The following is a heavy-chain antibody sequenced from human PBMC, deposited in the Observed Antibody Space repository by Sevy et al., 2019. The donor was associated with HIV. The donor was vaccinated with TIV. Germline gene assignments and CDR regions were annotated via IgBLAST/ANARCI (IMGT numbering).Heavy chain of an antibody. J-gene: IGHJ6*02. CDR2: ISSTSYTI. Sequence: GGSLRLSCGVSGFTFSSYSMNWVRQAPGKGLEWVSYISSTSYTIYYADSMKGRFTNSRDNPKNSVHLQMNSLRAEDTAVYYCARAVRSGQLLSGMDVWGQGTTVTVSS. V-gene: IGHV3-48*01. D-gene: IGHD2-2*01. CDR1: GFTFSSYS. CDR3: ARAVRSGQLLSGMDV.